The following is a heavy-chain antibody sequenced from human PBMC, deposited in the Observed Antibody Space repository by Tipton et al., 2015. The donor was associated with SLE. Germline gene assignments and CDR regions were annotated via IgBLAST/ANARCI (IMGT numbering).Heavy chain of an antibody. Sequence: TLSLTCTVSGSISGYYWSWIRQPPGKGLEWIGYIYYSGTTNYNPSLQSRVTISRDPSKNQFSLKLSSATAADTAVYYCARDLVGPTGMEYFDSWGQGILVTVSS. CDR2: IYYSGTT. J-gene: IGHJ4*02. V-gene: IGHV4-59*01. CDR3: ARDLVGPTGMEYFDS. D-gene: IGHD1-26*01. CDR1: GSISGYY.